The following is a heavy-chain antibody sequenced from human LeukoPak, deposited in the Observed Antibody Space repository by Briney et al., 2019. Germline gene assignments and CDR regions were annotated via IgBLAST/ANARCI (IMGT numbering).Heavy chain of an antibody. Sequence: GRSLRLSCAASGFTFSSYGMHWVRQAPGKGLEWVAVIWYDGSNKYYADSVKGRFTISRDNSKNTLYLQMNSLRAEDTAVYYCARDRLHYYDSSGYQFDYWGQGTLVTVSS. D-gene: IGHD3-22*01. CDR3: ARDRLHYYDSSGYQFDY. CDR2: IWYDGSNK. V-gene: IGHV3-33*01. J-gene: IGHJ4*02. CDR1: GFTFSSYG.